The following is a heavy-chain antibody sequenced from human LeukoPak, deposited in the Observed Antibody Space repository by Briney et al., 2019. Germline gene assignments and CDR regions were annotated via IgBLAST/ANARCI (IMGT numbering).Heavy chain of an antibody. D-gene: IGHD1-26*01. CDR1: GFTFSNAW. J-gene: IGHJ4*02. CDR3: TTDFSGSYYATEY. CDR2: IKSKTDGGTT. V-gene: IGHV3-15*01. Sequence: GGSLSLSCAASGFTFSNAWMSWVRQAPGKGLVWVGRIKSKTDGGTTDYAAPVKGRFTISRDDSKNTLYLQMNSLKTEDTAVYYCTTDFSGSYYATEYWGQGTLVTVSS.